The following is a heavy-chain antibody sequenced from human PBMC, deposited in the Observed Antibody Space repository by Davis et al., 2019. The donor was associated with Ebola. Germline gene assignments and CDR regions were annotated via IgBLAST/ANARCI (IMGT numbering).Heavy chain of an antibody. J-gene: IGHJ4*02. Sequence: GESLKISCAASGFTFSSYSMNWVRQAPGKGLEWVSVIYSGGSTYYADSVKGRFTISRDNSKNTLYLQMNSLRAEDTAVYYCARDQPGAAAAFDYWGQGTLVTVSS. CDR1: GFTFSSYS. D-gene: IGHD6-13*01. V-gene: IGHV3-53*01. CDR2: IYSGGST. CDR3: ARDQPGAAAAFDY.